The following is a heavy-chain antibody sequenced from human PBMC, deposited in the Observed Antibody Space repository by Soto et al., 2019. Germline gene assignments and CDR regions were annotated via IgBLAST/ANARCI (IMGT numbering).Heavy chain of an antibody. CDR2: IYYNGNT. J-gene: IGHJ6*02. V-gene: IGHV4-30-4*02. Sequence: PSDSLSQTYCSSGLTIRTRTYYRSWIRQSPGKGLEYIGYIYYNGNTYYNPSLKSRVAISLDTSKNQFSLKLTSVTAADTAVYYCARDLWGYCGTDCYPLDVWGQGTTVT. CDR3: ARDLWGYCGTDCYPLDV. CDR1: GLTIRTRTYY. D-gene: IGHD2-21*02.